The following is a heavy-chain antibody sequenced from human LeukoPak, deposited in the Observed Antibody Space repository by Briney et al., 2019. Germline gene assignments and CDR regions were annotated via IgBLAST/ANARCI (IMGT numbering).Heavy chain of an antibody. CDR3: ARGGYGYYYYMDV. J-gene: IGHJ6*03. CDR2: IYSRGNT. Sequence: SETLSLTCSVSGVSISSGSNYWGWIRQPPGKTLEWIGSIYSRGNTYYNPSLKSRVIILIDTSKNQFSLKLSSVTAADTAVYYCARGGYGYYYYMDVWGKGTTVTISS. D-gene: IGHD5-18*01. CDR1: GVSISSGSNY. V-gene: IGHV4-39*07.